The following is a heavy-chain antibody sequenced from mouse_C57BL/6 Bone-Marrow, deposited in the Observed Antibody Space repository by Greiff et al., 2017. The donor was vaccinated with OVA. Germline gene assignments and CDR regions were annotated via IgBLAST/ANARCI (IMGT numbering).Heavy chain of an antibody. CDR1: GYTFTSYW. Sequence: QVQLKQPGAELVKPGASVKLSCKASGYTFTSYWMQWVKQRPGQGLEWIGEIDPSDSYTNYNQKFKGKATLTVDTSSSTAYMQLSSLTSEDSAVYYCARSGLRFAYWGQGTLVTVSA. CDR2: IDPSDSYT. J-gene: IGHJ3*01. V-gene: IGHV1-50*01. D-gene: IGHD2-13*01. CDR3: ARSGLRFAY.